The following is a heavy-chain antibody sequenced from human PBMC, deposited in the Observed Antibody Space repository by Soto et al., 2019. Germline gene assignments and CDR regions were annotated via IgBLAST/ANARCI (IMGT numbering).Heavy chain of an antibody. V-gene: IGHV1-3*01. CDR3: ARAFLRTDSFDP. D-gene: IGHD2-21*02. J-gene: IGHJ5*02. CDR1: GYIFTSFS. Sequence: QVHLVQSGAEVKKPGASVTVSCKASGYIFTSFSLHCVRQAPGQRLEWMAWIDPGNGNTNYSLRCQDRITITRGTAANTVLMERSNLRAQDTARYYCARAFLRTDSFDPWGQGALVTVSS. CDR2: IDPGNGNT.